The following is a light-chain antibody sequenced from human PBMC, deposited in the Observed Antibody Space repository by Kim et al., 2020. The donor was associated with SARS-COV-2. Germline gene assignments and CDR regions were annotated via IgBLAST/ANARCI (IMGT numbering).Light chain of an antibody. CDR1: HMINNY. V-gene: IGKV1-17*03. CDR2: GAS. J-gene: IGKJ4*01. CDR3: LQHKYDPALT. Sequence: IQMTQSPTAMSASVGDRVTITCRASHMINNYVAWFQQKPGKVPTLLILGASTLQSGVPSRFSGSGFGTEFTLTITSLQPEDFATYYCLQHKYDPALTFGGGTKVEI.